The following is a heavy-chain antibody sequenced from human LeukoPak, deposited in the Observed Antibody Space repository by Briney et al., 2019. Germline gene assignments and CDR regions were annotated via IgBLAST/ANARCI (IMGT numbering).Heavy chain of an antibody. CDR1: GFTVSSNY. V-gene: IGHV3-66*01. CDR2: IYSGGST. J-gene: IGHJ4*02. CDR3: ARGGTRYYFDY. D-gene: IGHD3-16*01. Sequence: GGSLRLSCAASGFTVSSNYMSWVRQAPGKGLEWVSVIYSGGSTYYADSVKGRFTISRDDSKNTLYLQMNSLRAEDTAVYYCARGGTRYYFDYWGQGTLVTVSS.